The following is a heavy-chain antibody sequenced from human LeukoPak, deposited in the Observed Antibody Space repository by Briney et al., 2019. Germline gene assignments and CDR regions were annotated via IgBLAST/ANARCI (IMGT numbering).Heavy chain of an antibody. CDR3: ASHYFDDAFDV. V-gene: IGHV4-59*08. J-gene: IGHJ3*01. D-gene: IGHD3-10*01. CDR1: GGSISSYY. CDR2: IYYSGST. Sequence: SETLSLTCTVSGGSISSYYWSWIRQPPGKGLEWIGYIYYSGSTNYNPSLRSRVTISVDTSKNQFSLKLSSVTAADTAVYYCASHYFDDAFDVWGQGTMVTVSS.